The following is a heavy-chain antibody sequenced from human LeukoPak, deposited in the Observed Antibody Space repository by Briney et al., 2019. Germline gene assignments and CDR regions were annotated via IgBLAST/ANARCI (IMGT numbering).Heavy chain of an antibody. V-gene: IGHV4-34*01. Sequence: SETLSLTCAVYGGSFSGYYWSWIRQPPGKGLEWIGEISHSGSTNYNPSLKSRVTISVDTSKNQFSLKLSSVTAADTAVYYCARGQAFDYYYYGMDVWGQGTTVTVSS. J-gene: IGHJ6*02. CDR1: GGSFSGYY. CDR3: ARGQAFDYYYYGMDV. CDR2: ISHSGST.